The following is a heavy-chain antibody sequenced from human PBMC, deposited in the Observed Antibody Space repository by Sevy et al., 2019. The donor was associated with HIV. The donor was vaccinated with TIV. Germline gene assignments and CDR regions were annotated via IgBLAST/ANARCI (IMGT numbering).Heavy chain of an antibody. CDR1: GFTFSSYS. CDR2: INSISTYI. D-gene: IGHD3-22*01. V-gene: IGHV3-21*01. Sequence: GGSLRLSCAASGFTFSSYSMHWVRQAPGKGLEWVSSINSISTYIYYADSVKGRFTISRDNAKNSLYLQMNSLRAEDPAVYYCARGPGYYDTRGYYYQWGQGTLVTVSS. CDR3: ARGPGYYDTRGYYYQ. J-gene: IGHJ4*02.